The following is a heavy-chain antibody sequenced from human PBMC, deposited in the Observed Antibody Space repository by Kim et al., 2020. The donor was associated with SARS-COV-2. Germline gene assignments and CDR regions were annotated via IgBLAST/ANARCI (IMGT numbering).Heavy chain of an antibody. J-gene: IGHJ4*02. D-gene: IGHD5-18*01. Sequence: GGSLRLSCEASGFKFSDYFMNWIRQAPGKGLEWLSYIPSTGGYSSYADSVKGRFTISRDNAKNSLFLQMDNLKVEDTAVYYCARDGVDTASIDFWGPGSLVAVSS. CDR1: GFKFSDYF. CDR2: IPSTGGYS. CDR3: ARDGVDTASIDF. V-gene: IGHV3-11*05.